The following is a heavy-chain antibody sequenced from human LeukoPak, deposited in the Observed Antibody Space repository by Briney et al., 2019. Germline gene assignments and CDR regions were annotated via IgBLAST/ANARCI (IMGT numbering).Heavy chain of an antibody. CDR2: MCQEGSDK. Sequence: GGSLRLSCGASGFSFSNHWMGWVRQAPENGLEWVAIMCQEGSDKYHLDSVKGRFTISRDNAKNTLYLQMNSLRVEDTAVYYCARGDGRGRSDGATWGPGTLVTVSS. J-gene: IGHJ5*02. CDR3: ARGDGRGRSDGAT. D-gene: IGHD5-18*01. CDR1: GFSFSNHW. V-gene: IGHV3-7*01.